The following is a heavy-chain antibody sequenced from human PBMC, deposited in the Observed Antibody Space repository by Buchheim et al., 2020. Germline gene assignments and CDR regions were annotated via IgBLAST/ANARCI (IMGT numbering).Heavy chain of an antibody. D-gene: IGHD4-17*01. CDR2: IKQDGSEK. Sequence: EVQLVESGGGLVQPGGSLTVSCAASGFTFSNYWMNWVRQAPGKGLEWVANIKQDGSEKNYVDSVEGRFTISRDNGDNSIYLEVSSLRVEDTGVYCCARGSTTVTAKGYFDYWGQGAL. CDR1: GFTFSNYW. CDR3: ARGSTTVTAKGYFDY. V-gene: IGHV3-7*03. J-gene: IGHJ4*02.